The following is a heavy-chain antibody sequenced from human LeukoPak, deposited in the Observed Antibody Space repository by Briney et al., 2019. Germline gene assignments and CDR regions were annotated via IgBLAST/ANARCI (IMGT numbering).Heavy chain of an antibody. CDR1: GFTLSDYY. Sequence: GGSLRLSCAASGFTLSDYYMSWIRQAPGKGLEWISYISNSGSTINYADPVKGRFTISRDNTKNSLDLQMNSLRVDDTAIYYCARDLTRFDAWGQGILVTVSS. D-gene: IGHD3-10*01. CDR3: ARDLTRFDA. J-gene: IGHJ5*02. CDR2: ISNSGSTI. V-gene: IGHV3-11*04.